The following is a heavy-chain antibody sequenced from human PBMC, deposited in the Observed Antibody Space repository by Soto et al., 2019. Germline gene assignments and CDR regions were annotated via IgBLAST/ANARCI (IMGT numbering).Heavy chain of an antibody. V-gene: IGHV4-59*01. CDR1: GGSISSYY. CDR2: IYYSGST. CDR3: ARLSGDYYGSDV. D-gene: IGHD3-10*01. Sequence: SETLSLTCTVSGGSISSYYWNWIRQPPGKGLEWIGDIYYSGSTNYSPSLKSRVTMSVDTSKNQFSLELRSVTAADSAVYYCARLSGDYYGSDVWGQGTTVTVSS. J-gene: IGHJ6*02.